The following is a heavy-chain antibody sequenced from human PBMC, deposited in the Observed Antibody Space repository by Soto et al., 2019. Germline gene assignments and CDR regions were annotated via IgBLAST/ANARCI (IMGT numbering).Heavy chain of an antibody. CDR3: TTAAPRYYGSERYYYGMDV. D-gene: IGHD3-10*01. V-gene: IGHV3-15*07. CDR1: GFTFSNAW. CDR2: IKSKTDGGTT. Sequence: GGSLRLSCAASGFTFSNAWMNWVRQAPGKGLEWVGRIKSKTDGGTTDYAAPVKGRFTISRDDSKNTLYLQMNSLKTEDTAVYYCTTAAPRYYGSERYYYGMDVWGQGTTVTV. J-gene: IGHJ6*02.